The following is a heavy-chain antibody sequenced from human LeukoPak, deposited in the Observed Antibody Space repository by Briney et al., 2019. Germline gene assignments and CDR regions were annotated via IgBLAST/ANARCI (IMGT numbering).Heavy chain of an antibody. J-gene: IGHJ4*02. D-gene: IGHD3-9*01. CDR2: ISSSGSTI. V-gene: IGHV3-48*03. CDR1: GFKFSSYE. Sequence: PGGSLRLSGAASGFKFSSYEMNPVRQAPGKGLEWVSYISSSGSTIYYADSVKGRFTISRDNAKNSLYLQMNSLRAEDTAVYYWARGYDDILTGDHTSLGGYFDYWGQGTLVTVSS. CDR3: ARGYDDILTGDHTSLGGYFDY.